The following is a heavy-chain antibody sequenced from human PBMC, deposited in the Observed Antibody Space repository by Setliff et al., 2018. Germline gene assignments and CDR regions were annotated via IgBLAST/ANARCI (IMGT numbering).Heavy chain of an antibody. CDR1: GYSFTSYG. CDR2: ISAYNDNT. Sequence: ASVKVSCKASGYSFTSYGISWVRQAPGQGLEWMGWISAYNDNTKSAQKFQGRITMTTDTTTSTSYMEMRSLRSDDTAVYYCAISTLSICTGGSCPNAFDVWGQGTMVTRLL. D-gene: IGHD2-8*02. J-gene: IGHJ3*01. CDR3: AISTLSICTGGSCPNAFDV. V-gene: IGHV1-18*01.